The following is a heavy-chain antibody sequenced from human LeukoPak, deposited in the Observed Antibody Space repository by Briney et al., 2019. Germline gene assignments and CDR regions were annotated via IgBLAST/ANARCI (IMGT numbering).Heavy chain of an antibody. CDR2: ISSSGSTI. CDR1: GFTFSDYY. Sequence: GGSLRLSCAASGFTFSDYYMSWIRQAPGKGLEWVSYISSSGSTIYYADSVKGRFTISRDNAKNSLYLQMNSLRAEDSATYYCAKDSSGIVVARAAYYMDVWGKGTTVTISS. D-gene: IGHD3-22*01. V-gene: IGHV3-11*01. CDR3: AKDSSGIVVARAAYYMDV. J-gene: IGHJ6*03.